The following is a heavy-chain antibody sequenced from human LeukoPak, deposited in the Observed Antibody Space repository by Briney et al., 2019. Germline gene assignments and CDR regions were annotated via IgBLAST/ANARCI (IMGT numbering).Heavy chain of an antibody. CDR3: VTSWVRQERDF. J-gene: IGHJ4*02. D-gene: IGHD3-10*01. Sequence: SGGSLRLSCAASGFSFRDYWMSWVCQAPGKGLEWVADIEPDGSGKTYVDSVKGRFTISRDNAQQSLYLQMDTLTAKDTAVYYCVTSWVRQERDFWGQGTLVTVSS. CDR2: IEPDGSGK. CDR1: GFSFRDYW. V-gene: IGHV3-7*01.